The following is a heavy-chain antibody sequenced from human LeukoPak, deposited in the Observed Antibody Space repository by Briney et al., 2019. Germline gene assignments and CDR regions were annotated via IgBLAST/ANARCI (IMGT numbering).Heavy chain of an antibody. CDR3: AKDIGYYDILTGYSEAFDI. J-gene: IGHJ3*02. Sequence: GGSLRLSCAASGFTFSSYSMNWVRQAPGKGLEWVSSISSSSSYIYYADSVKGRFTISRDNAKNSLYLQMNSLRAEDTALYYCAKDIGYYDILTGYSEAFDIWGQGTMVTVSS. D-gene: IGHD3-9*01. CDR2: ISSSSSYI. V-gene: IGHV3-21*04. CDR1: GFTFSSYS.